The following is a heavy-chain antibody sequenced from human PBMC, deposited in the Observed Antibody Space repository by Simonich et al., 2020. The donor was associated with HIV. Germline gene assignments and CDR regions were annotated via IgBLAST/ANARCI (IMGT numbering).Heavy chain of an antibody. V-gene: IGHV4-34*01. CDR1: SGSFSGYY. Sequence: QVQLQQRGAGLLKPSETLSLTCAGYSGSFSGYYWSWIRQSPGKGLEWIGEITYSGRTNNNPSLKSRVTISVDTSKKQFSLKLKSVTVADTAVYYCAREVGYYPPQLEENNAFDFWGQGTMVTVSS. CDR2: ITYSGRT. D-gene: IGHD3-10*01. J-gene: IGHJ3*01. CDR3: AREVGYYPPQLEENNAFDF.